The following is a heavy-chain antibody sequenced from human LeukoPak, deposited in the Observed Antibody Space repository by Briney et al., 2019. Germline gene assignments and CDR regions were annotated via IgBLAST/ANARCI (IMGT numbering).Heavy chain of an antibody. Sequence: GESLKISCKGSGYRFTSYWIGWVRQKPGKGLEWMGIIYPGDSDTRYSPSFQGQVTISADKSISTAYLQWSSLKASDTAMYYCARGYCSGGSCYDAFDIWGQGTMVTVSS. CDR1: GYRFTSYW. CDR2: IYPGDSDT. V-gene: IGHV5-51*01. D-gene: IGHD2-15*01. CDR3: ARGYCSGGSCYDAFDI. J-gene: IGHJ3*02.